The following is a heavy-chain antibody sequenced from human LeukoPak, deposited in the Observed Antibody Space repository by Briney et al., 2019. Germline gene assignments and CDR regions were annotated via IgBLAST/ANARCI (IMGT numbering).Heavy chain of an antibody. Sequence: PSETLSLTCGVYGGSFSIYCWNWIRQPPGKGLEWIGKINQSGSTKYNLSLKSRVTISVDTSKNQFSLKLSSVTAADTAVYYCATMGSGSYFNFWGQGSLVTVSS. CDR1: GGSFSIYC. V-gene: IGHV4-34*01. CDR2: INQSGST. CDR3: ATMGSGSYFNF. D-gene: IGHD1-26*01. J-gene: IGHJ4*02.